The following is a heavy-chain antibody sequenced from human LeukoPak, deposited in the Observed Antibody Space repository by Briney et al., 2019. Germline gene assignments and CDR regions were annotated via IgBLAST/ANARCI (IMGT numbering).Heavy chain of an antibody. V-gene: IGHV1-3*01. CDR1: GYTFTSYA. Sequence: GASVKVSCKASGYTFTSYAMHWVRQAPGQRLEWMGWINAGNGNTKYSQKFQGRVTITADESTSTAYMELSSLRSEDTAVYYCARGATIFGVVTDHYGMDVWGQGTTVTVSS. D-gene: IGHD3-3*01. J-gene: IGHJ6*02. CDR3: ARGATIFGVVTDHYGMDV. CDR2: INAGNGNT.